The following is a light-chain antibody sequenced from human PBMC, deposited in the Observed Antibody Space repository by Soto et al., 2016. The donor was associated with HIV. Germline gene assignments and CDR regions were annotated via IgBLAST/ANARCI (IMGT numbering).Light chain of an antibody. CDR2: GAS. CDR1: QGISNY. CDR3: QKYNTSPXT. Sequence: IQMTQSPSSLSASIGDSVTITCRASQGISNYLAWYQQKPGKPPNLLIYGASILQSGVPSRFSGGGSGTDFTLTITSLQPEDVATYYCQKYNTSPXTFGGGTTVQIK. V-gene: IGKV1-27*01. J-gene: IGKJ4*01.